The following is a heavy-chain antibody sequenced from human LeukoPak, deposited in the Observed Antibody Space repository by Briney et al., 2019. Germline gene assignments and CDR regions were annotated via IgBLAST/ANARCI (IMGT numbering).Heavy chain of an antibody. V-gene: IGHV3-66*01. CDR3: ARDTIAVAGTFFHY. CDR2: IYSGGST. CDR1: GFTVSGNY. J-gene: IGHJ4*02. D-gene: IGHD6-19*01. Sequence: PGGSLRLSCAASGFTVSGNYMSWVRQAPGKGLGWVSVIYSGGSTYYADSVKGRLTISRDNSRNMLYLQMNSLRAEDTAVYYCARDTIAVAGTFFHYWGQGTLVTVSS.